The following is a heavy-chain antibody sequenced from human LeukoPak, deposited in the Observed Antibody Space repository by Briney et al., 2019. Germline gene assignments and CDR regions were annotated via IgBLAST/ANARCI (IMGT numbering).Heavy chain of an antibody. CDR2: MNPSSGNT. V-gene: IGHV1-8*01. CDR1: GYTFTSYD. J-gene: IGHJ3*02. D-gene: IGHD2-2*02. CDR3: ATGTNDIVVVPAAITPGGRHAFDI. Sequence: ASVKVSCKASGYTFTSYDINWVRQATGQGLEWMGWMNPSSGNTGYAQKFQGRVTMTRNTSISTAYMELSSLRSEDTAVYYCATGTNDIVVVPAAITPGGRHAFDIWGQGTMVTVSS.